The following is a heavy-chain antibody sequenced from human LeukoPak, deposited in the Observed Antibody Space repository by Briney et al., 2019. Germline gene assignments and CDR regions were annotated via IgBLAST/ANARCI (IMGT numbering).Heavy chain of an antibody. V-gene: IGHV1-24*01. J-gene: IGHJ4*02. CDR2: FDPEDGET. Sequence: GASVKVSCKVSGYTLTELSMHWVRQAPGKGLEWMGGFDPEDGETIYAQKFQGRVTMTEDTSTDTAYMELSSLRSEDTAVYYCATWRLYYDFWSGYYVFDYWGRGTLVTVSS. CDR3: ATWRLYYDFWSGYYVFDY. CDR1: GYTLTELS. D-gene: IGHD3-3*01.